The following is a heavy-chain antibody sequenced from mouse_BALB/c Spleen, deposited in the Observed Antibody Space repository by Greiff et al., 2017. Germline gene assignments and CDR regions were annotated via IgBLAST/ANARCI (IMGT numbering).Heavy chain of an antibody. CDR2: ISYSGST. J-gene: IGHJ4*01. CDR1: GYSITSDYA. CDR3: ASSYYGSSYVDYYAMDY. Sequence: VQLQQSGPGLVKPSQSLSLTCTVTGYSITSDYAWNWIRQFPGNKLEWMGYISYSGSTSYNPSLKSRISITRDTSKNQFFLQLNSVTTEDTATYYCASSYYGSSYVDYYAMDYWGQGTSVTVSS. V-gene: IGHV3-2*02. D-gene: IGHD1-1*01.